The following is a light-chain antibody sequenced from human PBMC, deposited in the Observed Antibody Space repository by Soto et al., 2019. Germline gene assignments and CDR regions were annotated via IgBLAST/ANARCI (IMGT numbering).Light chain of an antibody. CDR3: QQYTNRPLT. V-gene: IGKV3-15*01. Sequence: EIVMTQSPDTLSVSPGERATLSCRASQSVGSNLAWYQQRPGQAPSLLIYGASSRATGIQARFSGTGSGTDFTLTISSLQSEDFAVYYCQQYTNRPLTFGGGTKVEIK. J-gene: IGKJ4*01. CDR1: QSVGSN. CDR2: GAS.